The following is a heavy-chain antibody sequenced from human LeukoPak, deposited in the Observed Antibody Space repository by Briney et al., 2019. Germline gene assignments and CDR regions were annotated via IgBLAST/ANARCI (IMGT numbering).Heavy chain of an antibody. CDR3: ARGLELSGWYLAWYYYGMDV. CDR1: GDTFSSYA. J-gene: IGHJ6*02. Sequence: SVKVSCKASGDTFSSYAISWVRQAPGQGLEWMGGIIPIFGTANYAQKFQGRVTITADESTSTAYMELSSLRSEDTAVYYCARGLELSGWYLAWYYYGMDVWGQGTTVTVSS. V-gene: IGHV1-69*13. CDR2: IIPIFGTA. D-gene: IGHD6-19*01.